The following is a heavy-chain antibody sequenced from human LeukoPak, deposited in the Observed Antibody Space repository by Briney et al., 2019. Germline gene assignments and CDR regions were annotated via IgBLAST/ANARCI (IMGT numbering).Heavy chain of an antibody. D-gene: IGHD3-16*01. V-gene: IGHV1-18*01. Sequence: ASVKVSCKASGYTFTSYGISWVRQAPGQGLEWMGWISAYNGNTNYAQKLQGRVTMTTDTSTSTAYMELRSLRSDDTAVYYRARVTPNGGASLDWGQGTLVTVSS. J-gene: IGHJ4*02. CDR1: GYTFTSYG. CDR2: ISAYNGNT. CDR3: ARVTPNGGASLD.